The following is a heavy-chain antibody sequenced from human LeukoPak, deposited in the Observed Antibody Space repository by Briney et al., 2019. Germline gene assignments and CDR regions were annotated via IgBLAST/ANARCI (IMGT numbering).Heavy chain of an antibody. CDR2: IGSSGGTI. Sequence: PGGSLRLSCAASGFTFSTYSMNWVRQAPGKGLEWVSYIGSSGGTIYYADSVKGRFTASRDNAENSLYLQMNSLRAEDTAVYYCALYYGSGSYGGHWGQGTLVTVSS. V-gene: IGHV3-48*01. J-gene: IGHJ4*02. CDR3: ALYYGSGSYGGH. CDR1: GFTFSTYS. D-gene: IGHD3-10*01.